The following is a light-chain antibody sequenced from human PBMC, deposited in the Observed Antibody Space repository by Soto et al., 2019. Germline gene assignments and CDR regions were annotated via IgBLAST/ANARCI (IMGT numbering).Light chain of an antibody. CDR3: QQYAGSPWT. CDR1: QSVSSTY. J-gene: IGKJ1*01. Sequence: EIGLTQSPGTLSLSPGERATLSCRASQSVSSTYLAWYRQKPGQAPRLLIYGASSRATGIPDRFSGSGSGTDVTLIISKLEPEDFAVYYCQQYAGSPWTFGQGTKVEIK. V-gene: IGKV3-20*01. CDR2: GAS.